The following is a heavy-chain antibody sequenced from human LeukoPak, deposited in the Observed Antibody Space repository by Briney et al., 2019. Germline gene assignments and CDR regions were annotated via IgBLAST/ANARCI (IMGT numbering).Heavy chain of an antibody. CDR3: ARQIASAGTAGFDF. V-gene: IGHV4-4*07. CDR1: GGSTSSYY. CDR2: IYSTGST. D-gene: IGHD6-13*01. J-gene: IGHJ4*02. Sequence: SETLSLTCTVSGGSTSSYYWSWIRQPAGKGLEWIGRIYSTGSTNYNPSLKSRVTMSVDTSKNQFSLRLRSVTAADTAVYYCARQIASAGTAGFDFWGQGALVTVSS.